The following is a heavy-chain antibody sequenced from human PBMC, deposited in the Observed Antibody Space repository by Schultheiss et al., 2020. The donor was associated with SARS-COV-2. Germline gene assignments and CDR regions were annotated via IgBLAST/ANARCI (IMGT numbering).Heavy chain of an antibody. J-gene: IGHJ5*02. V-gene: IGHV4-34*01. D-gene: IGHD3-3*01. CDR3: VKVPGPRYDFWARSFDP. Sequence: SETLSLTCAVYGGSFSAYYWSWIRQPPGKGLEWIGEINHSGSTNYNPSLKSRVTISVDTSKNQFSLKLSSVTAEDTAVYYCVKVPGPRYDFWARSFDPWGQGTLVTVSS. CDR2: INHSGST. CDR1: GGSFSAYY.